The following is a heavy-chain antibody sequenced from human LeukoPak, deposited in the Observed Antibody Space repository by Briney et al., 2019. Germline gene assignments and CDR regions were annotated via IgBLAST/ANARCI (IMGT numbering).Heavy chain of an antibody. Sequence: LETLSLTCTVSGGSISSYYWSWIRQPPGKGLEWIGYIYYSGSTNYNPSLKSRVTISVDTSKNQFSLKLSSVTAADTAVYYCARGSNWFDPWGQGTLVTVSS. V-gene: IGHV4-59*01. CDR3: ARGSNWFDP. J-gene: IGHJ5*02. CDR1: GGSISSYY. CDR2: IYYSGST.